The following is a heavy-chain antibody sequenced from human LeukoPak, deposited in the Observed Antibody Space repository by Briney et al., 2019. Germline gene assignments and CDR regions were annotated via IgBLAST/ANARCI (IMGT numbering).Heavy chain of an antibody. D-gene: IGHD6-6*01. Sequence: SETLSLTCTVSGGSISNYYWSWIRQPPGKGLEWIGYIYDSGSTDYNPSLKSRVTITVDTSKNQFFLKLNSVTAADTAVYYCASSSSPYYMDVWGKGTTVTVSS. CDR1: GGSISNYY. V-gene: IGHV4-59*01. J-gene: IGHJ6*03. CDR2: IYDSGST. CDR3: ASSSSPYYMDV.